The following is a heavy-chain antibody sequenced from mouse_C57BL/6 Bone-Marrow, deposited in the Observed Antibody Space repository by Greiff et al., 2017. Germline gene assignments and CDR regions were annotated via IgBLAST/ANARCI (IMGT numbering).Heavy chain of an antibody. J-gene: IGHJ1*03. CDR1: GYTFTSYW. D-gene: IGHD1-1*01. V-gene: IGHV1-69*01. CDR3: ARDTVVGYWYFDV. Sequence: QVQLQQPGAELVMPGASVKLSCKASGYTFTSYWMHWVKQRPGQGLEWIGEIDPSDSYTNYNQKFKGKSTLTVDKSSSTAYMQLSSLTSEDSAVYCCARDTVVGYWYFDVWGTGTTVTVSS. CDR2: IDPSDSYT.